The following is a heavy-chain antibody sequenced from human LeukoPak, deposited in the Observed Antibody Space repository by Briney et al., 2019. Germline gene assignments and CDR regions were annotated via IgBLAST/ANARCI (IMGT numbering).Heavy chain of an antibody. CDR1: GGSFSGYY. CDR3: ARAYDFRLGYFDY. CDR2: INHSGST. D-gene: IGHD3-3*01. Sequence: PSETLSLTCAVYGGSFSGYYWSWICQPPGKGLEWIGEINHSGSTNYNPSLKSRVTISVDTSKNQFSLKLSSVTAADTAVYYCARAYDFRLGYFDYWAREPWSPSPQ. J-gene: IGHJ4*02. V-gene: IGHV4-34*01.